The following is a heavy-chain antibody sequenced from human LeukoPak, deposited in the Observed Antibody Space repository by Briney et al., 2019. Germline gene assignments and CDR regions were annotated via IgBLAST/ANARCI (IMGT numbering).Heavy chain of an antibody. CDR1: GFTFSSYA. CDR2: ISGSGGST. V-gene: IGHV3-23*01. J-gene: IGHJ4*02. Sequence: GGSLRLSCAASGFTFSSYAMSWVRQAPGKGLGWVSAISGSGGSTYYADSVKGRFTISRDNSKNTLYLQMNSLRAEDTAVYYCAKDRVGSYQTFYFDYWGQGTLVTVSS. CDR3: AKDRVGSYQTFYFDY. D-gene: IGHD1-26*01.